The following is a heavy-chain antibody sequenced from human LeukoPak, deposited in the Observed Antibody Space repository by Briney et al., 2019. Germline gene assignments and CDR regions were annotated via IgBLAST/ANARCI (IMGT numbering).Heavy chain of an antibody. Sequence: GGSLRLSCAASGFTLSSYWMSWVRQAPGKGLEWVANIKQDGSEKYYVDSVKGRFTISRDNAKNSLYLQMNSLRAEDTAVYYCASEGTYGDYVVYWGQGTLVTVSS. CDR3: ASEGTYGDYVVY. J-gene: IGHJ4*02. V-gene: IGHV3-7*01. D-gene: IGHD4-17*01. CDR1: GFTLSSYW. CDR2: IKQDGSEK.